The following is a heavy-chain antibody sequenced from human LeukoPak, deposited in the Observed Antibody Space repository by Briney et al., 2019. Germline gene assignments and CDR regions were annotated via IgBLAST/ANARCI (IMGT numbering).Heavy chain of an antibody. CDR2: INHSGST. V-gene: IGHV4-34*01. CDR3: ARGVFIVVVPAASSRNWFDP. CDR1: GGSFSGYY. Sequence: SETLSLTCAVDGGSFSGYYWSWIRQPPGKGLEWIGEINHSGSTNYNPSLKSRVTISVDTSKDQFSLKLSSVTAADTAVYYCARGVFIVVVPAASSRNWFDPWGQGTLVTVSS. J-gene: IGHJ5*02. D-gene: IGHD2-2*01.